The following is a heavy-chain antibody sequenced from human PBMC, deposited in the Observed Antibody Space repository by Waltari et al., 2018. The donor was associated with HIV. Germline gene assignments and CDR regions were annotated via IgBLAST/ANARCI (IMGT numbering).Heavy chain of an antibody. V-gene: IGHV3-48*04. D-gene: IGHD2-21*02. CDR3: ARVGDRTYAMDV. J-gene: IGHJ6*02. CDR1: GFSLSCFS. Sequence: EVQLVESGGGLIQPGGALRLSCAASGFSLSCFSMNWVRQAPGKGLEWLSYISSGSSNIYYADSVKGRFTISRDNAKTSLYLQMNSLRAEDTAVYYCARVGDRTYAMDVWGQGTTVTVSS. CDR2: ISSGSSNI.